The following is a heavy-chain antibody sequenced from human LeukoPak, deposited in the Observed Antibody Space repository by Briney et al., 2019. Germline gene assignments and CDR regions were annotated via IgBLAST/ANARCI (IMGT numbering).Heavy chain of an antibody. D-gene: IGHD3-10*01. CDR3: ARERGRYGSGSYSVDY. CDR1: GGSISSGDYY. V-gene: IGHV4-30-4*08. J-gene: IGHJ4*02. CDR2: IYYSGST. Sequence: SETLSLTCTVSGGSISSGDYYWSWIRQPPGKGLEWIGYIYYSGSTYYNRSLKSRATISLSTSKNQSSLQLSSGTAAATSACDCARERGRYGSGSYSVDYWGQGTLVTVSS.